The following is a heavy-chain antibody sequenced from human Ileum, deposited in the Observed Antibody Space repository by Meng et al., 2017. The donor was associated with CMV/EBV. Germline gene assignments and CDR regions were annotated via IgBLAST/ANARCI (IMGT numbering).Heavy chain of an antibody. CDR1: GDSVSTNNCA. CDR3: ARESELLRFDH. D-gene: IGHD6-6*01. Sequence: QRPLPQSGPGLVKPPPTLSLTCDISGDSVSTNNCALNWIRHSPLRGLEWLGRTAYRSKWDYEYSVSEKSRITISPDTSKNQFSLQLRSVTPEDTAVYYCARESELLRFDHWGQGTLVTVSS. J-gene: IGHJ4*02. CDR2: TAYRSKWDY. V-gene: IGHV6-1*01.